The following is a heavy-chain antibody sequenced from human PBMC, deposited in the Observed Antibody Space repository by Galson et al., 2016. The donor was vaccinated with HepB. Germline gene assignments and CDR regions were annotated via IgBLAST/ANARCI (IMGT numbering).Heavy chain of an antibody. V-gene: IGHV3-23*01. Sequence: SLRLSCAASGFTFSNYAMSWVRQGPGKGLEWVSAIDHSGDDTYYADSVRGRFTISRDNSKNNLYVQLNSLRAEDTAIYYCAKDRWARNRNDAFDIWGQGTMVTVSS. CDR1: GFTFSNYA. CDR2: IDHSGDDT. D-gene: IGHD2/OR15-2a*01. CDR3: AKDRWARNRNDAFDI. J-gene: IGHJ3*02.